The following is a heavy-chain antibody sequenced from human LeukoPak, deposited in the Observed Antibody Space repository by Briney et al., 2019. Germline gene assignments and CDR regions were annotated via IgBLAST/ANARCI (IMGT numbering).Heavy chain of an antibody. D-gene: IGHD3-22*01. Sequence: SETLSLTCTVSGGSISSGDYYWSWIRQPPGKGLERIGYIYNSGSTYYNPSLKSRLTISVDTSKKQFSLKLSSVTAADTAVYYCARTQTMMGAFDIWGQGTMVTVSS. J-gene: IGHJ3*02. CDR3: ARTQTMMGAFDI. CDR2: IYNSGST. V-gene: IGHV4-30-4*01. CDR1: GGSISSGDYY.